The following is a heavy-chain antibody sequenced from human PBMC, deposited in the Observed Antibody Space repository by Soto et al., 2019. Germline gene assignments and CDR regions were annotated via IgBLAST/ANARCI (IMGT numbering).Heavy chain of an antibody. Sequence: RASVKVSCKASGGTFSSYAISWVRQAPGQGLEWMGGIIPIFGTANYAQKFQGRVTITADKSTSTAYMELSSLRSEDTAVYYCARDLSDTFGGVIVPFDYWGQGTLVTVSS. CDR2: IIPIFGTA. V-gene: IGHV1-69*06. D-gene: IGHD3-16*02. CDR1: GGTFSSYA. J-gene: IGHJ4*02. CDR3: ARDLSDTFGGVIVPFDY.